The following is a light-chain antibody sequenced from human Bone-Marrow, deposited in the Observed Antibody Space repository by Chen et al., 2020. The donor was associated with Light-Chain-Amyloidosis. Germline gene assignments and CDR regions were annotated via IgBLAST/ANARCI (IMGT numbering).Light chain of an antibody. CDR2: TNS. V-gene: IGLV1-44*01. Sequence: QSVRSQPPSASGTPGQRVTISCSGGRSNIGSNTVNWYQHLPGKAPKLLIHTNSYRPSGVPDRFSASKSGTSASLAISGLQSEDEADYYCATYDDSLNGAAFGGGTKLTVL. CDR3: ATYDDSLNGAA. J-gene: IGLJ2*01. CDR1: RSNIGSNT.